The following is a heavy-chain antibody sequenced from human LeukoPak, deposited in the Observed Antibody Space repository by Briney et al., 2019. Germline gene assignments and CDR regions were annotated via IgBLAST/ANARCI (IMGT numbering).Heavy chain of an antibody. V-gene: IGHV4-59*01. D-gene: IGHD6-13*01. J-gene: IGHJ6*03. CDR3: ATLAAAGPYYYYYMDV. Sequence: SETLSLTCTVSGGSISSYYWSWIRQPPGKGLEWIGYIYYSGSTNYNPSLKSRVTISVDTSKNQFSLKLSSVTAADTPVYYCATLAAAGPYYYYYMDVWGKGTTVTVSS. CDR2: IYYSGST. CDR1: GGSISSYY.